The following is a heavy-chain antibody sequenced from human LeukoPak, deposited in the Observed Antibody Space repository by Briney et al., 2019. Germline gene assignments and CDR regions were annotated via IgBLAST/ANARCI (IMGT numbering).Heavy chain of an antibody. Sequence: PGGSLRLSCAASGFTFGSYWMSWVRQAPGKGLEWVANIKQDGSEKYYVDSVKGRFTISRDNAKNSLYLQMNSLRAEDTAVYYCARKVVEFDYWGQGTLVTVSS. CDR2: IKQDGSEK. CDR1: GFTFGSYW. J-gene: IGHJ4*02. V-gene: IGHV3-7*01. CDR3: ARKVVEFDY. D-gene: IGHD3-22*01.